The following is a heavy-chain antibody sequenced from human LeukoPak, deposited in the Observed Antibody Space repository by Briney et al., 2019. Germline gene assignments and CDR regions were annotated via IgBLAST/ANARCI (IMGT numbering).Heavy chain of an antibody. V-gene: IGHV1-2*02. CDR2: SGPTTGAT. D-gene: IGHD3-22*01. CDR1: GYTVTSYY. CDR3: TTPNSYDNNGYSPELRY. Sequence: VSGRVSCKASGYTVTSYYIHWLGQAPGQGFEWWGWSGPTTGATKYETFLGTGTVTSDTSRRTAHMELTSLTLYDTAICHCTTPNSYDNNGYSPELRYWGQRTLVTVSS. J-gene: IGHJ4*02.